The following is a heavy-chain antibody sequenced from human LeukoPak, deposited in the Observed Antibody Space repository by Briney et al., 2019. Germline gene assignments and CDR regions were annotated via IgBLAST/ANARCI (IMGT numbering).Heavy chain of an antibody. CDR1: GFTFNSYA. CDR2: INGSGGST. D-gene: IGHD2/OR15-2a*01. J-gene: IGHJ4*02. CDR3: AKDSSLWRLYD. V-gene: IGHV3-23*01. Sequence: GGSLRLSCAASGFTFNSYAMSWVRQAPGKGLEWVSAINGSGGSTSYADSVKGRFTISRDNSKNTLYLQMNSLRAEDTAIYYCAKDSSLWRLYDWGQGTLVTVSS.